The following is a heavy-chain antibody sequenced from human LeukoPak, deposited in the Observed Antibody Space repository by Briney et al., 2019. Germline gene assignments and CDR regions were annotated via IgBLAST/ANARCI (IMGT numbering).Heavy chain of an antibody. CDR2: ISSSSSFI. J-gene: IGHJ2*01. D-gene: IGHD6-13*01. Sequence: GGSLRLSCAASGFTFTIYSINWVRQAPGKGPEWVSSISSSSSFIYYADSVKGRFTISRDNAKNSLYLQMNSLRAEDTAVYYCERDHGSSWLLGWYFDLWGRGTLVTVSS. V-gene: IGHV3-21*01. CDR3: ERDHGSSWLLGWYFDL. CDR1: GFTFTIYS.